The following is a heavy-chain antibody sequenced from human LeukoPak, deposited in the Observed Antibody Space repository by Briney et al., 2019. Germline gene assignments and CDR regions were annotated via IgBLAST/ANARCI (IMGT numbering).Heavy chain of an antibody. D-gene: IGHD2-2*02. V-gene: IGHV4-59*12. J-gene: IGHJ6*03. CDR1: GGSISSYY. CDR2: IYHSGST. CDR3: ARSGGDIVVVPAAIRLYYYYMDV. Sequence: PSETLSLTCTVSGGSISSYYWSWIRQPPGKGLEWIGYIYHSGSTYYNPSLKSRVTISVDRSKNQFSLKLSSVTAADTAVYYCARSGGDIVVVPAAIRLYYYYMDVWGKGTTVTVSS.